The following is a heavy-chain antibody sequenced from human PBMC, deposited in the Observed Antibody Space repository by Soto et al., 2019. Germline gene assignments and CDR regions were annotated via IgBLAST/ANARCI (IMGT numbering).Heavy chain of an antibody. CDR1: GGSISSGGYY. Sequence: PSETLSLTYTVSGGSISSGGYYWSWIRQHPGKGLEWIGYIYYSGSTYYNPSLKSRVTISVDTSKNQFSLKLSSVTAADTAVYYCARGPNYDSSGHDYWGQGTLVTVSS. CDR2: IYYSGST. V-gene: IGHV4-31*03. J-gene: IGHJ4*02. D-gene: IGHD3-22*01. CDR3: ARGPNYDSSGHDY.